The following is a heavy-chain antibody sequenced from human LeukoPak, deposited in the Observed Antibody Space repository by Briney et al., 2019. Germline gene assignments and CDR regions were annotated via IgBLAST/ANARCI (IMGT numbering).Heavy chain of an antibody. D-gene: IGHD1-1*01. J-gene: IGHJ3*02. CDR2: IYSGGST. CDR1: GFTFSSYN. Sequence: GGSLRLSCAASGFTFSSYNMNWVRQAPGKGLEWVSLIYSGGSTSYADSVRGRFTISRDNSKNTLYLQMNSLRAEDTAVYYCARIETVADAFDIWGQGTLVTVSS. CDR3: ARIETVADAFDI. V-gene: IGHV3-66*01.